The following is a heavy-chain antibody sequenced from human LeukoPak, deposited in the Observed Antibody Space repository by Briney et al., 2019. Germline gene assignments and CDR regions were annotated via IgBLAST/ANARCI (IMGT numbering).Heavy chain of an antibody. Sequence: SETLSLTCTVSGGSISSYYWSWIRQPPGKGLEWIGYIYYSGSTNYNPSLKSRVTISVDKSKNQFSLKLSSVTAADTAVYYCARRWSSSSQKGYFQHWGQGTLVTVSS. V-gene: IGHV4-59*12. CDR1: GGSISSYY. CDR2: IYYSGST. J-gene: IGHJ1*01. CDR3: ARRWSSSSQKGYFQH. D-gene: IGHD6-13*01.